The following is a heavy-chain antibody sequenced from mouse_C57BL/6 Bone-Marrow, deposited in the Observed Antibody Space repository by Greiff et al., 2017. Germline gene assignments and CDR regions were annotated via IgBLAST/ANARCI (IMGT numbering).Heavy chain of an antibody. V-gene: IGHV1-62-2*01. J-gene: IGHJ2*01. Sequence: QVQLQQSGAELVKPGASVKLSCKASGYTFTAYTIHWVKQRSGQGLEWIGWFYPGSGSIKYNEKFKDKATLTADKSSSTVYMELSRLTSEDSAVYFCARHEDRYYYGSSYFDYWGQGTTLTVSS. CDR2: FYPGSGSI. CDR3: ARHEDRYYYGSSYFDY. CDR1: GYTFTAYT. D-gene: IGHD1-1*01.